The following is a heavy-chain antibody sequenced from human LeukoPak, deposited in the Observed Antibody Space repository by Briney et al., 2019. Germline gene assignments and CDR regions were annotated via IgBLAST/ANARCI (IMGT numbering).Heavy chain of an antibody. J-gene: IGHJ5*02. V-gene: IGHV4-59*04. CDR1: GGSLNSYY. D-gene: IGHD2-2*01. Sequence: SETLSLTCIVSGGSLNSYYWSWIRQPPGKGLEWIGSIYYSGNTYYNPSLKSRVTISVDTSKNQFSLKLSSITASDTAMYYCARHPLRLNWFDPWGQGTLVTVSS. CDR3: ARHPLRLNWFDP. CDR2: IYYSGNT.